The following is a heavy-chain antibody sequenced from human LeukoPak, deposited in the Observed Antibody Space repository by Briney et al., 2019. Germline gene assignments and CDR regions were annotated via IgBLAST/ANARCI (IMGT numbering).Heavy chain of an antibody. Sequence: GGSLRLSCAASGFTFSGYAMSWVRQAPGKGLEWVSAISGSGGSTYYADSVKGRFTISRDNSKNTLYLQMNSLRAEDTAVYYCAKESRGPLVANWFDPWGQGTLVTVSS. V-gene: IGHV3-23*01. D-gene: IGHD3-16*01. J-gene: IGHJ5*02. CDR3: AKESRGPLVANWFDP. CDR2: ISGSGGST. CDR1: GFTFSGYA.